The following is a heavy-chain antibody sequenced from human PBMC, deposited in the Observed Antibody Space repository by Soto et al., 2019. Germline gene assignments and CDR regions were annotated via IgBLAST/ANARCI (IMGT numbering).Heavy chain of an antibody. CDR1: GGSVSSGSYY. Sequence: WETLSLTCTVSGGSVSSGSYYWSWIRQPPGKGLEWLGYIYYSGSTNYNPSLKSRVTISVDTSKNQFSLQLNSLRTEDTAVYYCAKDSVKYTYGACDYWGQGVLVTVSS. V-gene: IGHV4-61*01. CDR3: AKDSVKYTYGACDY. CDR2: IYYSGST. D-gene: IGHD5-18*01. J-gene: IGHJ4*02.